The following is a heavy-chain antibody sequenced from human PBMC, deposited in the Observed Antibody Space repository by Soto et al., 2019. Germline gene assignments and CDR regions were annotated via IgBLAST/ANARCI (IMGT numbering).Heavy chain of an antibody. D-gene: IGHD2-15*01. J-gene: IGHJ4*02. CDR1: GFTFSSYW. V-gene: IGHV3-74*01. CDR2: INSDGSST. CDR3: ARIGYCSGGSCYPTYDY. Sequence: GGSLRLSCAASGFTFSSYWMHWVRQAPGKGLVWVSRINSDGSSTSYADSVKGRFTISRDNAKNTLYLQMNSLRAEDTAVYYCARIGYCSGGSCYPTYDYWGQGTLVTVSS.